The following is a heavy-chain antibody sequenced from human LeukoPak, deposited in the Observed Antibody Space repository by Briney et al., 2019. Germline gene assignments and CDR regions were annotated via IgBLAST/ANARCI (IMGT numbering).Heavy chain of an antibody. V-gene: IGHV4-4*09. CDR3: ARTMAAAGISNYYYYMDV. Sequence: SETLSLTCTVSGGSISNYDWSWIRPPPGKGLAWIGYIYTSGSTNYNPSLKSRVTISVDTSKNQFSLKLNSVTAADTALYYCARTMAAAGISNYYYYMDVWGKGTTVTVSS. CDR1: GGSISNYD. D-gene: IGHD6-13*01. J-gene: IGHJ6*03. CDR2: IYTSGST.